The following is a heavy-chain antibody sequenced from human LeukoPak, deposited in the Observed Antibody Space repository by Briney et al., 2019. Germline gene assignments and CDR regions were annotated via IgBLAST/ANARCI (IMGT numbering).Heavy chain of an antibody. V-gene: IGHV3-30*14. CDR3: ARVPCGYSYGYGCYYYYGMDV. J-gene: IGHJ6*02. CDR2: ISYDGSNK. Sequence: GRSLRLSCAASGFTFSSYAMHWVRQAPGKGLEWVAVISYDGSNKYYADSVKGRFTISRDNSKNTLYLQMNSLRAEDTAVYYCARVPCGYSYGYGCYYYYGMDVWGQGTTVTVSS. D-gene: IGHD5-18*01. CDR1: GFTFSSYA.